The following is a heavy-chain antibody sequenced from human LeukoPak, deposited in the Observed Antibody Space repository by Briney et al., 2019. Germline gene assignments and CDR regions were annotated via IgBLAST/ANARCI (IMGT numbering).Heavy chain of an antibody. Sequence: ASVKVSCKASGGTFSTNAISWVRPAPGQGLEWMGGLIPLFGSAHYAQKLQGRVTITTDESTSTAYMVLSSLRSDDTAIYYCARGGGPYESTGFFAGPFDYWGQGTLVTVSS. CDR3: ARGGGPYESTGFFAGPFDY. CDR2: LIPLFGSA. D-gene: IGHD6-19*01. J-gene: IGHJ4*02. V-gene: IGHV1-69*05. CDR1: GGTFSTNA.